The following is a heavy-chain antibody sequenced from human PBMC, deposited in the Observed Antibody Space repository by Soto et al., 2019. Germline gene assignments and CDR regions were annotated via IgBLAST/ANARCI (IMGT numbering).Heavy chain of an antibody. CDR1: GFVFKNYE. J-gene: IGHJ6*02. D-gene: IGHD1-20*01. Sequence: PGGSLRLSCVASGFVFKNYEMNWVRQAPGKGLEWTSYISNSGNTIYVADSMRGRFTISRDNAKNSLFLQMNSLRADDTAVYYCARDIDNRDYYYGLDVWGQGTTVTVSS. CDR2: ISNSGNTI. CDR3: ARDIDNRDYYYGLDV. V-gene: IGHV3-48*03.